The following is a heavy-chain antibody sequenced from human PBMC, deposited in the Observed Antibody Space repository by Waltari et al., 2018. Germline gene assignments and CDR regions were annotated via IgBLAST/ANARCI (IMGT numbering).Heavy chain of an antibody. CDR2: IYYSGST. D-gene: IGHD6-19*01. Sequence: LTCTVSGGSISSSSYYWGWIRQPPGKGLEWIGSIYYSGSTYYNPSLKSRVTISVDTSKNQFSLKLSSVTAADTAVYYCARGSSIAVAGIGYWGQGTLVTVSS. CDR1: GGSISSSSYY. V-gene: IGHV4-39*07. CDR3: ARGSSIAVAGIGY. J-gene: IGHJ4*02.